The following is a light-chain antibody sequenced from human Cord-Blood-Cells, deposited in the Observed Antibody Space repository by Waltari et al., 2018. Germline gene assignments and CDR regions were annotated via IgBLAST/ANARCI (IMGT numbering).Light chain of an antibody. V-gene: IGLV2-14*01. CDR1: SSDVGGYNY. J-gene: IGLJ2*01. CDR3: SSYTSSSTVV. Sequence: QSALTPPASVSGSPGQSITIPCTGTSSDVGGYNYVSWYQQHPGKAPKRMIYDVSNPPSGVSNRVSGSKSGNTASLTISGLQAEDEADYYCSSYTSSSTVVFGGGTKLTVL. CDR2: DVS.